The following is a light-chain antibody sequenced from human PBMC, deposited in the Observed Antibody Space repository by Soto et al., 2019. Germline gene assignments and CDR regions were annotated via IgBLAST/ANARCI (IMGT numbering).Light chain of an antibody. CDR2: DAS. V-gene: IGKV3D-20*02. CDR1: QSVRSRY. Sequence: EFVVTQSPGTLSLSLGERATLSCRTSQSVRSRYLAWYQQKPGQAPTLLIYDASSRPGGIPDRFIGSGSGTDFTLTISRLEPEDFAVYYCQQRNTWPPITFGQGTRLEIK. J-gene: IGKJ5*01. CDR3: QQRNTWPPIT.